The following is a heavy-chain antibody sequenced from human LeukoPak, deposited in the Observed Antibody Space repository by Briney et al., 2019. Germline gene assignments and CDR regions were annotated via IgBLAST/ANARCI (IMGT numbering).Heavy chain of an antibody. Sequence: PSETLSLTCTVSGSSINNNFWTWIRQPPGKGLEWIGYIYSSGSANYNPSIKSRVIISGDTSKNQISLKLTSVTAADTAEYFCARHRDYYDTWGRGTLVTVSS. V-gene: IGHV4-59*08. CDR3: ARHRDYYDT. D-gene: IGHD3-22*01. J-gene: IGHJ4*01. CDR1: GSSINNNF. CDR2: IYSSGSA.